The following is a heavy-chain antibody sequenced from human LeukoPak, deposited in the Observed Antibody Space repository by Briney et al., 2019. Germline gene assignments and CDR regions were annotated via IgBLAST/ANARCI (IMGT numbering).Heavy chain of an antibody. CDR3: ARVRLTIFAFDI. J-gene: IGHJ3*02. Sequence: ASVKVSCKVSGYTLTELSMHWVRQAPGKGLEWMGGFDPEDGETIYAQKFQGRVTMTRDTSTSTVYMELSSLRSEDTAVYYCARVRLTIFAFDIWGQGTMVTVSS. CDR2: FDPEDGET. CDR1: GYTLTELS. V-gene: IGHV1-24*01. D-gene: IGHD4/OR15-4a*01.